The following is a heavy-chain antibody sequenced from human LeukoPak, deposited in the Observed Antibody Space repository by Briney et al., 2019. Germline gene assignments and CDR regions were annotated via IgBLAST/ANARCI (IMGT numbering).Heavy chain of an antibody. Sequence: GGSLRLSCAASGFTFSSYSMNWVRQAPGKGLEWVSSISSSSSYIYYADSVKGRFTISRDNAKNSLYLQMNSLRAEDTAVYYCARAKGSAYYYDSSGYFGLRAFDIWGQGTMVTVSS. CDR3: ARAKGSAYYYDSSGYFGLRAFDI. CDR1: GFTFSSYS. V-gene: IGHV3-21*01. J-gene: IGHJ3*02. CDR2: ISSSSSYI. D-gene: IGHD3-22*01.